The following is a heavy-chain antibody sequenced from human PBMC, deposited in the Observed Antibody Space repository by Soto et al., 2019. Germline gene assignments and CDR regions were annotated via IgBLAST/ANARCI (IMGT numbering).Heavy chain of an antibody. CDR2: ISYDGSNK. D-gene: IGHD4-4*01. CDR3: ARDRRSNYAVDY. Sequence: GGSLRLSCAASGFTFSSYAMHWVRQAPGKGLEWVAVISYDGSNKYYADSVKGRFTISRDNSKNTLYLQMNSLRAEDTAVYYCARDRRSNYAVDYWGQGTLVTVSS. V-gene: IGHV3-30-3*01. CDR1: GFTFSSYA. J-gene: IGHJ4*02.